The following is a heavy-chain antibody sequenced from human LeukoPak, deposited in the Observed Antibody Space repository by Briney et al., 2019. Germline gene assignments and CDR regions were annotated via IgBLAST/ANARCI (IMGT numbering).Heavy chain of an antibody. CDR3: ARGPLTTETTHCAFDI. Sequence: PSETLSLTCTVSGGSFSSYYWSWIRQSPGKGLEWIGYISYSGSTNYNPSLKSRATISVDTSKNQFSLKLSSVTAADTAVYYCARGPLTTETTHCAFDIWGQGTMVTVSS. J-gene: IGHJ3*02. V-gene: IGHV4-59*12. CDR2: ISYSGST. D-gene: IGHD4-17*01. CDR1: GGSFSSYY.